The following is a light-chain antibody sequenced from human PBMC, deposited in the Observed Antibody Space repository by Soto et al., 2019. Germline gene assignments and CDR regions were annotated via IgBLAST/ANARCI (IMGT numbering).Light chain of an antibody. CDR2: EVG. Sequence: QSALTQPASVSGSPGQSITISCTGTSSDVGAFNYVSWYLQYPGKAPKLMIYEVGNRPSGVSNRFSGSKPGNTASLTISGLQAEDEADYYCCSYASGSIYVFGTGTKLTVL. J-gene: IGLJ1*01. CDR1: SSDVGAFNY. V-gene: IGLV2-14*01. CDR3: CSYASGSIYV.